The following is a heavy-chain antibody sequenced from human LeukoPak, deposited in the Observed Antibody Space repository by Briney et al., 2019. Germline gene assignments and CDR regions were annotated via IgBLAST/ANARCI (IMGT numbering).Heavy chain of an antibody. D-gene: IGHD3-10*01. CDR1: GLTFSSYA. V-gene: IGHV3-23*01. J-gene: IGHJ4*02. CDR2: INDSGGST. Sequence: PGGSLRLSCAASGLTFSSYAMSWVRQAPGKGLEWVSVINDSGGSTYYADSVRGRFTISRDNSKNTMYLQMNSLRAEDTAVYYCATSGFGSGSYYAAFDYWGQGALVTVSS. CDR3: ATSGFGSGSYYAAFDY.